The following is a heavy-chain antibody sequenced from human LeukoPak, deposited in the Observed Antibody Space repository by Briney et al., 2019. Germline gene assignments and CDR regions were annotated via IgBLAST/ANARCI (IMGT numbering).Heavy chain of an antibody. CDR1: GYTFTGYY. V-gene: IGHV1-2*02. CDR3: ARPVLRSNWFDP. J-gene: IGHJ5*02. D-gene: IGHD3-3*01. Sequence: ASVKVSCKASGYTFTGYYMHWVRQAPGQGLEWMGWINPNSGGTNYAQKFQGRVTMTRDTSISTAYMELSRLRSDDTAVYYCARPVLRSNWFDPWGQGTLVTVSS. CDR2: INPNSGGT.